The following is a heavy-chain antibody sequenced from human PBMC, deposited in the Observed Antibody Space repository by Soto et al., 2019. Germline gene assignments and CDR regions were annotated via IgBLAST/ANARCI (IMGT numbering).Heavy chain of an antibody. V-gene: IGHV3-15*07. CDR3: AADPSGLYYDSSGYSPGLGY. J-gene: IGHJ4*02. CDR2: IKSKTDGGTP. D-gene: IGHD3-22*01. CDR1: GFTSTTAW. Sequence: GGSLRLSCAASGFTSTTAWINWVRQAPGKGLEWVGRIKSKTDGGTPDFAAPVRGRFAISRDDSKSMVYLQMNSLKTEDTAVYYCAADPSGLYYDSSGYSPGLGYWGQGTLVTVSS.